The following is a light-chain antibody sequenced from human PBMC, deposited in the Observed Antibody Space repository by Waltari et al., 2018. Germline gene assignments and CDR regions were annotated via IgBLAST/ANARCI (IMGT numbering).Light chain of an antibody. Sequence: IQLTPSTSSLSASARDSVTIPCRASQGISSYLAWYQQKPGKAPELLIYAASTLQSGVPSRFSGSGSGTDFTLTISSLQPDDFATYYCQQLNSYPLSFGPGTKVDVK. CDR3: QQLNSYPLS. CDR2: AAS. CDR1: QGISSY. J-gene: IGKJ3*01. V-gene: IGKV1-9*01.